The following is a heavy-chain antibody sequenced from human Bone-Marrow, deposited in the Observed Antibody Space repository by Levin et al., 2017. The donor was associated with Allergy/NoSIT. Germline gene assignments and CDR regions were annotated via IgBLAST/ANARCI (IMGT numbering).Heavy chain of an antibody. V-gene: IGHV1-46*01. CDR1: GYTFTTYY. D-gene: IGHD2-8*02. CDR3: ARGQGYCSGGVCYGGRQGAFDY. Sequence: GESLKISCKTSGYTFTTYYIHWVRQAPGQGLEWMGIINPGGEGTTYAQKFQDRVTMTRDASTRTFYMELSSLRSDDTAVYYCARGQGYCSGGVCYGGRQGAFDYWGQGTQVTVSS. CDR2: INPGGEGT. J-gene: IGHJ4*02.